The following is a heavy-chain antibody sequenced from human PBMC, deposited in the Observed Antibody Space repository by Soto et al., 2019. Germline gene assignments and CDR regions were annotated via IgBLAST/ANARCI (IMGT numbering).Heavy chain of an antibody. CDR2: IYYSGST. D-gene: IGHD3-9*01. CDR3: ARVDILTGYGCMDV. CDR1: GDSIRSGNHY. Sequence: QVQLQASGPGLVKPSQTLSLTCTVSGDSIRSGNHYWSWIRQPPGKGLEWIGYIYYSGSTYYIPSLKSRVTISVDTSKNQFSLKLNSVTAADTALYYCARVDILTGYGCMDVWGQGTTVTVSS. V-gene: IGHV4-30-4*01. J-gene: IGHJ6*02.